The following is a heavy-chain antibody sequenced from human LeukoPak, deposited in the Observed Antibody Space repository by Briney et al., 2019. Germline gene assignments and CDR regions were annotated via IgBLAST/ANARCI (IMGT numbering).Heavy chain of an antibody. CDR1: GYTFTGYY. D-gene: IGHD2-2*01. J-gene: IGHJ3*02. Sequence: VASVKVSCKASGYTFTGYYMHWVRQAPGQGLEWMGWINPNSGGTNYAQKFQGRVTMTRDTSISTAYMELSRLRSDDTAVYYCARALLTYQLLSAFDIWGQGTMVTVSS. CDR3: ARALLTYQLLSAFDI. V-gene: IGHV1-2*02. CDR2: INPNSGGT.